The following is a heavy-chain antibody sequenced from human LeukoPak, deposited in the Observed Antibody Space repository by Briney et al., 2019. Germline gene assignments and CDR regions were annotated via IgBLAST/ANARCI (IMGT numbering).Heavy chain of an antibody. J-gene: IGHJ6*02. CDR3: AREGRGAAGTYYYYYGMDV. Sequence: PGGSLRLSCAASGFTFSSYGMHWVRQAPGKGLEWVAVIRYDGSNKYYADSVKGRFTISRDNSKNTLYLQMNSLRAEDTAVYYCAREGRGAAGTYYYYYGMDVWGQGTTVTVSS. CDR1: GFTFSSYG. CDR2: IRYDGSNK. V-gene: IGHV3-33*01. D-gene: IGHD6-13*01.